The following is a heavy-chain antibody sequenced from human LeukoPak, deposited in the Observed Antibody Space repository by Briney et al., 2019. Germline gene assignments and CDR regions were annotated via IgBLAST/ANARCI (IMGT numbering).Heavy chain of an antibody. CDR2: IYYGGST. Sequence: SETLSLTCTVSGGSINSYYWSWIRQPPGKGLEWIGYIYYGGSTNYNPSLKSRVTMSVDTSENQFSLKLTSVTAADTAVYYCVRLNIKHGFDIWGQGTMVTVSS. J-gene: IGHJ3*02. CDR3: VRLNIKHGFDI. CDR1: GGSINSYY. D-gene: IGHD2/OR15-2a*01. V-gene: IGHV4-59*08.